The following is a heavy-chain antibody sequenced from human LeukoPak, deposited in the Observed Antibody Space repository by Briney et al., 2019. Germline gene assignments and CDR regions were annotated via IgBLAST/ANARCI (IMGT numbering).Heavy chain of an antibody. J-gene: IGHJ5*02. CDR1: GYTFTGYA. Sequence: ASVKVSCKASGYTFTGYAISWVRQAPGQGLEWMGWISAYNDNTHYAQNLQCRVTMTTDTSTNTAYMELRSLRSDDTAVYYCARLDSSSWYEFGEDWFDPWGQGTLATVSS. CDR3: ARLDSSSWYEFGEDWFDP. D-gene: IGHD6-13*01. V-gene: IGHV1-18*01. CDR2: ISAYNDNT.